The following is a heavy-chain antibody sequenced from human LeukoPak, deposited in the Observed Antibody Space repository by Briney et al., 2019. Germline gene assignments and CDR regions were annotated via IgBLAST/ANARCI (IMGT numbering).Heavy chain of an antibody. CDR1: GYTFTGYY. CDR2: IIPILGIA. CDR3: ARDQGDNWNDQFPYYFDY. D-gene: IGHD1-20*01. J-gene: IGHJ4*02. V-gene: IGHV1-69*04. Sequence: SVKVSCKASGYTFTGYYMHWVRQAPGQGLEWMGRIIPILGIANYAQKFQGRVTITADKSTSTAYMELSSLRSEDTAVYYCARDQGDNWNDQFPYYFDYWGQGTLVTVSS.